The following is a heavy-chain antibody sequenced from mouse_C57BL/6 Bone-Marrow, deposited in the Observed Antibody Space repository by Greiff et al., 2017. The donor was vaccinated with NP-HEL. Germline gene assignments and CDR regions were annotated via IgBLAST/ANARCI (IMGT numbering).Heavy chain of an antibody. D-gene: IGHD1-1*01. Sequence: VQLQQSGAELARPGASVKLSCKASGYTFTSYGISWVKQRTGQGLEWIGEIYPRSGNTYYNEKFKGKATLTADKSSSTAYMELRSLTYEDSAVYFCASLLRFDYWGQGTTLTVSS. CDR3: ASLLRFDY. CDR1: GYTFTSYG. J-gene: IGHJ2*01. CDR2: IYPRSGNT. V-gene: IGHV1-81*01.